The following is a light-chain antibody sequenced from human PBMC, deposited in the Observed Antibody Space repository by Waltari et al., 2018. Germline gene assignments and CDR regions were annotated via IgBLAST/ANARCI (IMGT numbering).Light chain of an antibody. CDR1: PSNLGDIV. J-gene: IGLJ3*02. CDR3: GTWDDSPTGRWV. CDR2: RND. V-gene: IGLV1-44*01. Sequence: QSVLTQPPSASGTHGQRVTSSCSGTPSNLGDIVVNRYHQVPGTAPKLVIYRNDQRPSAVPDRFTASKSGTSASLAISGLQSEDEGDYYLGTWDDSPTGRWVFGGGTRVTVL.